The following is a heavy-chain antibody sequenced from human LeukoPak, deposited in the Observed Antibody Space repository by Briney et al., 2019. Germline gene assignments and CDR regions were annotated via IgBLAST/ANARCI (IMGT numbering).Heavy chain of an antibody. Sequence: GGCLRLSCAASGFTFNAYYMSWIRQAPGKGLEWVSYITFSGSTEFYADSVKGRFTISRDNAKNSLYLQMNNLRPEDTAVYYCARETASSSSWYDYWGLGTLVTVSS. CDR2: ITFSGSTE. V-gene: IGHV3-11*01. J-gene: IGHJ4*02. CDR1: GFTFNAYY. CDR3: ARETASSSSWYDY. D-gene: IGHD6-13*01.